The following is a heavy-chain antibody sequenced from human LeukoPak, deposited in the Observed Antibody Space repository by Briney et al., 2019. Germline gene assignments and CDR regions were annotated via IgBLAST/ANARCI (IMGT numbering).Heavy chain of an antibody. CDR1: GFTFGDYA. Sequence: PGGSLRLSCTASGFTFGDYAMSWVRQAPGKGLEWVAVISYDVGKKYYADSVKGRFTISRDNSKNTLFLQMNSLRTEDTAVYYCSKDFYSGSSPWGQGTLVTVSS. CDR3: SKDFYSGSSP. V-gene: IGHV3-30*04. CDR2: ISYDVGKK. D-gene: IGHD1-26*01. J-gene: IGHJ5*02.